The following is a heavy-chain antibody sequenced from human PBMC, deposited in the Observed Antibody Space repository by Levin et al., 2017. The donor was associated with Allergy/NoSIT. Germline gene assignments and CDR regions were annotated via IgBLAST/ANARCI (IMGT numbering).Heavy chain of an antibody. J-gene: IGHJ4*02. CDR3: ARGWSLDWDGFGSYYFDY. CDR1: GFTFSSYW. D-gene: IGHD3/OR15-3a*01. V-gene: IGHV3-7*01. CDR2: IKQDGSEK. Sequence: PGGSLRLSCAASGFTFSSYWMSWVRQAPGKGLEWVANIKQDGSEKYYVDSVKGRFTISRDNAKNSLYLQMNSLRAEDTAVYYCARGWSLDWDGFGSYYFDYWGQGTLVTVSS.